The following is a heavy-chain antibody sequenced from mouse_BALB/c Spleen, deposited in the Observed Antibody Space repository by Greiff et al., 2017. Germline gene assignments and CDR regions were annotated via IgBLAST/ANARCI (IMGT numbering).Heavy chain of an antibody. D-gene: IGHD1-1*01. V-gene: IGHV14-3*02. CDR3: ASCYYGSSYAIDY. J-gene: IGHJ4*01. Sequence: EVQLQQSGAELVKPGASVKLSCTASGFNLKDTYMHWVKQRPEQGLEWIGRLDPANGNTKYDPKFQGQATITADTSSNTAYLLLSSLTSEDTAVYYCASCYYGSSYAIDYWGQGTSVTVSS. CDR1: GFNLKDTY. CDR2: LDPANGNT.